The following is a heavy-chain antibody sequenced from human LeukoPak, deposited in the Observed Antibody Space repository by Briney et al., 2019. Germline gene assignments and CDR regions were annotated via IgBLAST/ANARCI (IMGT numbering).Heavy chain of an antibody. CDR2: INHSGNT. CDR3: ARSSSGWYGDY. V-gene: IGHV4-34*01. CDR1: GGSFSGYY. J-gene: IGHJ4*02. Sequence: SETLSLTCAVYGGSFSGYYWSWIRQPPGKGLEWIGEINHSGNTNYNPSLKSRVTISVDTSKNQFSLKLSSVTAADTTVYYCARSSSGWYGDYWGQGTLVTVSS. D-gene: IGHD6-19*01.